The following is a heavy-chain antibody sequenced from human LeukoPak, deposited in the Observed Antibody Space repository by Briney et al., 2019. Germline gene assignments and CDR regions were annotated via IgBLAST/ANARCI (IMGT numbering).Heavy chain of an antibody. J-gene: IGHJ4*02. V-gene: IGHV1-46*01. CDR2: INPSSGST. CDR1: GYTFTSYY. CDR3: ARDRAPYDSSGYLLDY. D-gene: IGHD3-22*01. Sequence: ASVKVSCKASGYTFTSYYMHWVRQAPGQGLEWMGIINPSSGSTSYAQKFQGRVTMTRDTSTSTVYMELSSLRSEDTAVYYCARDRAPYDSSGYLLDYWGQGTLVTVSS.